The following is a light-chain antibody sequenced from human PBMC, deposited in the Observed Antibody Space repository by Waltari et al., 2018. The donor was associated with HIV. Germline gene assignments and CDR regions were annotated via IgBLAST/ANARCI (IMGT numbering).Light chain of an antibody. J-gene: IGLJ3*02. Sequence: QSALTQPASVSGSPGQLITISCTGTSSDVGGYQYVSWYQQHPGKAPKLMIFDVSNRPSGVSNRFSGSKSGNTASLTISGLQAEDEAHYFCSSYTSTTTLVVFGGGTKLTVL. V-gene: IGLV2-14*03. CDR3: SSYTSTTTLVV. CDR2: DVS. CDR1: SSDVGGYQY.